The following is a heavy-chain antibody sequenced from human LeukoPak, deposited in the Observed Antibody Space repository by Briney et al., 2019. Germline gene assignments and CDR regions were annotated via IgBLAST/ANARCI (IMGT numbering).Heavy chain of an antibody. CDR2: IYSGGST. J-gene: IGHJ4*01. Sequence: PGGSLRLSCAASGFTMRDNDMTWARQAPGKGLDWVSLIYSGGSTSYADSVKGRFTISRDNSKNTLYLQMNSLRAEDTAVYYCAKRPLSSCNWGLGTLVTVSS. CDR1: GFTMRDND. V-gene: IGHV3-66*01. CDR3: AKRPLSSCN.